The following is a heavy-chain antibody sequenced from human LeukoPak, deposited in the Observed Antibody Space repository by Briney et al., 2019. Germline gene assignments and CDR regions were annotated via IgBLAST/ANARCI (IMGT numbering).Heavy chain of an antibody. Sequence: SETLSLTCIVSGGSISSTTYYYWGWIRQPPGKGLEWIGNIYHTGSTYYNASLQSRVTISIDTSKNQFSLRLNSVTAADTAMYYCVKSGGYGLIDYWGQGTLVTASS. V-gene: IGHV4-39*01. D-gene: IGHD1-26*01. J-gene: IGHJ4*02. CDR2: IYHTGST. CDR1: GGSISSTTYYY. CDR3: VKSGGYGLIDY.